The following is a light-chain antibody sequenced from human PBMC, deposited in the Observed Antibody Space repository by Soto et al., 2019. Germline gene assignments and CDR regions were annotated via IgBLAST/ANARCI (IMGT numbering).Light chain of an antibody. CDR1: QSVSSSY. Sequence: VLTQSPGTLSLSPGERATLSCRASQSVSSSYLAWYQQKPGQAPRLLIYGASSRATGIPDRFSGSGSGTDFTLTISRLEPEDFAVYYCQQYGSSLITFGQGTRLE. CDR2: GAS. CDR3: QQYGSSLIT. V-gene: IGKV3-20*01. J-gene: IGKJ5*01.